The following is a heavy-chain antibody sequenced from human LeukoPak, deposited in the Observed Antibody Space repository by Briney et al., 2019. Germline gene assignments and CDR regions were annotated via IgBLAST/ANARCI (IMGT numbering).Heavy chain of an antibody. CDR3: ARIASGYFAAYFDY. CDR2: IYTNENT. V-gene: IGHV4-4*07. CDR1: DGSISGRY. J-gene: IGHJ4*02. Sequence: SETLSLTCTVSDGSISGRYWSWIRQPAGKGLEWIGRIYTNENTNYNPSLKSRLTMSIDTSNNQFSLRLSSVTAADTAVYYCARIASGYFAAYFDYWGQGTLVTVSS. D-gene: IGHD5-12*01.